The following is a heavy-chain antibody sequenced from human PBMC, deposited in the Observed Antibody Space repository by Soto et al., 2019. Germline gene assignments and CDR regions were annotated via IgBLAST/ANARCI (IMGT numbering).Heavy chain of an antibody. V-gene: IGHV3-23*01. CDR3: TKRATTVPTPGNYFDS. Sequence: EVHLLESGGGLVQPGGSLRVSCAASGFTFSDYSMSWVRQTPDRGLEWVSTLTRGGTSYYADSVQGRFTVSRDNSKNTVSLQMHSLRAEDTALYYCTKRATTVPTPGNYFDSWGQGTLVTVSS. J-gene: IGHJ4*02. CDR1: GFTFSDYS. D-gene: IGHD1-1*01. CDR2: LTRGGTS.